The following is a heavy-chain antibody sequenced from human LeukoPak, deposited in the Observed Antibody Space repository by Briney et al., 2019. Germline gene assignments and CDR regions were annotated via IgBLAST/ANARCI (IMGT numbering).Heavy chain of an antibody. Sequence: ASVKVSCKASGYTFTSYGISWVRQAPGQGLEWMGWISAYNGHTKYAQKLQGRVSMTTETSTRTAYMEMRRLRADDTAGYYCARRVVVATDLFDFWGRGTLVTVSS. J-gene: IGHJ4*02. CDR1: GYTFTSYG. D-gene: IGHD1-26*01. CDR3: ARRVVVATDLFDF. CDR2: ISAYNGHT. V-gene: IGHV1-18*01.